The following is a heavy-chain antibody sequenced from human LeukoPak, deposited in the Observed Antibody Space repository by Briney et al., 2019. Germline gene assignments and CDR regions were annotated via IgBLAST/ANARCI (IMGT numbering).Heavy chain of an antibody. CDR1: GGSISSHY. J-gene: IGHJ6*03. V-gene: IGHV4-59*11. CDR2: IYYSGST. Sequence: SETLSLTCTVSGGSISSHYWSWIRQPPGKGLEWIGYIYYSGSTNYNPSLKGRVTISVDTSKNQFSLKLSSVTAADTAVYYCARTYYYYYYMDVWGKGTTVTVSS. CDR3: ARTYYYYYYMDV.